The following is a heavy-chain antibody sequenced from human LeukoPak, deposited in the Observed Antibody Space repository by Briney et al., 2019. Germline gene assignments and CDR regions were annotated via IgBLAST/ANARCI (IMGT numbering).Heavy chain of an antibody. J-gene: IGHJ4*02. V-gene: IGHV4-4*09. D-gene: IGHD3-22*01. CDR1: GGSISSYY. Sequence: SETLSLTRTVSGGSISSYYWSWIRQPPGKGLEWIGYIYTSGSTNYNPSLKSRVTISVDTSKNQFSLKLSSVTAADTAVYYCARRAYYDSSGHTVFDYWGQGTLVTVSS. CDR3: ARRAYYDSSGHTVFDY. CDR2: IYTSGST.